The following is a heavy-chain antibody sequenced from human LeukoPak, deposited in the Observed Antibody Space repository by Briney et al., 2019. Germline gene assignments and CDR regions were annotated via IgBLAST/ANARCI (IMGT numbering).Heavy chain of an antibody. Sequence: SETLSLTCAVYGGSFSGYYWGWIRQPPGKGLEWIGSIYYSGSTYYNPSLKSRVTISVDTSKNQFSLKLSSVTAADTAVYYCARGVPGVWWYYYDSSGYHFDYWGQGTLVTVSS. CDR3: ARGVPGVWWYYYDSSGYHFDY. V-gene: IGHV4-34*01. CDR1: GGSFSGYY. D-gene: IGHD3-22*01. J-gene: IGHJ4*02. CDR2: IYYSGST.